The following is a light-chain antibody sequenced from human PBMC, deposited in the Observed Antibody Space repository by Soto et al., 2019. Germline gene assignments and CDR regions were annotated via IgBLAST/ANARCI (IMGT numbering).Light chain of an antibody. Sequence: QSALTQPAFVSVSPGQSLTISCTGTNSDVGGYDYVSWYQQHPGKAPKLLIYDVTKRPSGDSNRISASKPGNTASLTIPGLLAEDEAAYSCRSFTGRTTLVFGGETKVTV. CDR3: RSFTGRTTLV. J-gene: IGLJ3*02. CDR1: NSDVGGYDY. V-gene: IGLV2-14*03. CDR2: DVT.